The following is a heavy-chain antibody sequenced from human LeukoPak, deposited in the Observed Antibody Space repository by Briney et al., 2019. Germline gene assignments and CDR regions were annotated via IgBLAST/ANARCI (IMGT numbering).Heavy chain of an antibody. CDR1: GGSFSGYY. J-gene: IGHJ4*02. D-gene: IGHD3-3*01. CDR3: ASSSPGPIYDFWSGYHYNPSYFDY. CDR2: INHSGST. Sequence: SETLSLTCAVYGGSFSGYYWSWIRQPPGKGLEWIGEINHSGSTNYNPSLKSRVTISVDTSKNQFSLKLSSVTAADTAVYYCASSSPGPIYDFWSGYHYNPSYFDYWGQGTLVTVSS. V-gene: IGHV4-34*01.